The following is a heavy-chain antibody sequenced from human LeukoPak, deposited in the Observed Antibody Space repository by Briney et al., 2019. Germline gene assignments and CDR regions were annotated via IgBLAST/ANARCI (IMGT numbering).Heavy chain of an antibody. J-gene: IGHJ4*02. Sequence: SETLSLTCTVSGGSFSSYYWNWIRQPPGKGLEWIGYIFHSGSTNYNPSLKSRVTMSVDTSKNQFSLKLSSVTAADTAVYYCARGRGSMYYFDYWGQGTLVTVSS. CDR3: ARGRGSMYYFDY. V-gene: IGHV4-59*01. CDR2: IFHSGST. CDR1: GGSFSSYY. D-gene: IGHD2-15*01.